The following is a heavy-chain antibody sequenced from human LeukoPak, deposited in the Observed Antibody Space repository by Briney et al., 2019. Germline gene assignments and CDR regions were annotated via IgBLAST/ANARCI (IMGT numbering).Heavy chain of an antibody. CDR1: GGSISSGSYY. Sequence: SETLSLTCTVSGGSISSGSYYWSWIRQPAGKGLEWIGRIYTSGTTNYNPSLKSRVTISVDTSKNQFSRKLSSVTAADTAVYYCAREDGYNSAWFDPWGQGTLVTVSS. CDR3: AREDGYNSAWFDP. D-gene: IGHD5-24*01. CDR2: IYTSGTT. V-gene: IGHV4-61*02. J-gene: IGHJ5*02.